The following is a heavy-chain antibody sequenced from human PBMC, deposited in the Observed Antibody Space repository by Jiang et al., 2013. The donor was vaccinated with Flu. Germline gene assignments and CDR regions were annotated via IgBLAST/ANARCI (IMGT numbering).Heavy chain of an antibody. CDR3: ARCSHGDSNWYFGL. J-gene: IGHJ2*01. Sequence: EVQLVESGGGPVKPGESLTLSCAASGFIFSAYSVNWVRQAPGKGLEWVASINAISRYIFYADSVKGRFTISRDNARNSLSLQMNSLRVDDTAVYYCARCSHGDSNWYFGLWGRGTLVTVSS. D-gene: IGHD2-15*01. CDR2: INAISRYI. V-gene: IGHV3-21*01. CDR1: GFIFSAYS.